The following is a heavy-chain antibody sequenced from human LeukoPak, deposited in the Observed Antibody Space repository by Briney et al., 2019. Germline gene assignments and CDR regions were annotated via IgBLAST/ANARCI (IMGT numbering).Heavy chain of an antibody. CDR1: GGSISRSSYY. CDR3: ATPSAIAMVPEWYFDL. J-gene: IGHJ2*01. Sequence: SETLSLTCTVSGGSISRSSYYWGWIRQPPGKGLEWIGSIYYSGSTYYNPSLKSRVTISVDTSKNQFSLKLSSVTAADTAVYYCATPSAIAMVPEWYFDLWGRGTLVTVSS. D-gene: IGHD5-18*01. CDR2: IYYSGST. V-gene: IGHV4-39*01.